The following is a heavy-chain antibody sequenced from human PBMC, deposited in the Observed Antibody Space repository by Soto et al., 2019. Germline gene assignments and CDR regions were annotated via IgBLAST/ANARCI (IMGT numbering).Heavy chain of an antibody. J-gene: IGHJ4*02. V-gene: IGHV1-69*13. Sequence: ASVKVSCKASGGTFSSYAISWVRQAPGQRLEWMGGIIPIFGTANYAQKFQGRVTITADESTSTAYMELSSLRSEDTAVYYCARDSQDYDSSGYANHFDYWGQGTLVTVSS. CDR1: GGTFSSYA. CDR2: IIPIFGTA. CDR3: ARDSQDYDSSGYANHFDY. D-gene: IGHD3-22*01.